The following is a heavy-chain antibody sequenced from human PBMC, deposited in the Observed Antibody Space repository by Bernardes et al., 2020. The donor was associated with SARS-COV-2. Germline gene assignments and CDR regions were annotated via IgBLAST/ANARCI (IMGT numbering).Heavy chain of an antibody. Sequence: GGSLRLSCAASEFIFSTYGMHWVRQAPGKGLEWVALISYDGRDQDYVDSVKGRFTISRDNSKNTLSLQMNSLREEDTAVYYCAKDLARYDFWTGPDYYYGVDVGGQGTTVTVSS. V-gene: IGHV3-30*18. J-gene: IGHJ6*02. CDR3: AKDLARYDFWTGPDYYYGVDV. CDR2: ISYDGRDQ. CDR1: EFIFSTYG. D-gene: IGHD3-3*01.